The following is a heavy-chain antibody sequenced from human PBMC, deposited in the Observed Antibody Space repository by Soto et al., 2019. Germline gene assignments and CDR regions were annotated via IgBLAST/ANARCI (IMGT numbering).Heavy chain of an antibody. CDR1: GYTFTGSD. Sequence: SVQVSCTAPGYTFTGSDMHWVRQAPGQELEWMGWINPNSGGTNYAQKFQGRVTMTRDTSISTAYMELSRLRSDDTAVYYCARGASLRWAEWLMPSGFYFVDCGRGTPVPDSS. J-gene: IGHJ2*01. V-gene: IGHV1-2*02. CDR2: INPNSGGT. CDR3: ARGASLRWAEWLMPSGFYFVD. D-gene: IGHD3-16*01.